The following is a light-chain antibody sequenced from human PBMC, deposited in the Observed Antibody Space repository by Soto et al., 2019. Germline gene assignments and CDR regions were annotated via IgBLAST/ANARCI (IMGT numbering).Light chain of an antibody. Sequence: QSALTQPASVSGSPGQSITISCPGTSSDVGSYNLVSWYQQHPGKAPKLMIYEGSKRPSGVSNRFSGSKSGNTASLTISGLQAEDEADYYCCSYAGSSTLVFGTGTKLTVL. J-gene: IGLJ1*01. CDR3: CSYAGSSTLV. CDR1: SSDVGSYNL. V-gene: IGLV2-23*01. CDR2: EGS.